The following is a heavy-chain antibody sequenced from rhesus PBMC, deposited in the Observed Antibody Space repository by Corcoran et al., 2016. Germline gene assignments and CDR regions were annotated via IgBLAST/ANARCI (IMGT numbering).Heavy chain of an antibody. CDR2: IYGSGSST. J-gene: IGHJ4*01. Sequence: QLQLQESGPGLVKPSETLSVTCAVSGGSISRSSWRWIRQAPGKGLEWIGYIYGSGSSTNYNPSLKSRVTRAVDTSKNQLSLKLSSVTAADTAVYYCAGPYSSGWSFFDYWGQGVLVTVSS. CDR3: AGPYSSGWSFFDY. D-gene: IGHD6S26*01. CDR1: GGSISRSS. V-gene: IGHV4-169*01.